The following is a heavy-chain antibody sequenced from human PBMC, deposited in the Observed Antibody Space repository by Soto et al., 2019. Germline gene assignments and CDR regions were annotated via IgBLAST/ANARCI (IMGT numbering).Heavy chain of an antibody. D-gene: IGHD6-13*01. J-gene: IGHJ4*02. V-gene: IGHV3-23*01. CDR1: GFTFISYA. CDR3: AKENGYSSSWFEFDY. CDR2: ISGSGGST. Sequence: GGSLRLSCAASGFTFISYAMSWVLQAPWKGLEWVSAISGSGGSTYYADSVKGRFTISRDNSKNTLYLQMNSLRAEDTAVYYCAKENGYSSSWFEFDYWGQGTLVTVSS.